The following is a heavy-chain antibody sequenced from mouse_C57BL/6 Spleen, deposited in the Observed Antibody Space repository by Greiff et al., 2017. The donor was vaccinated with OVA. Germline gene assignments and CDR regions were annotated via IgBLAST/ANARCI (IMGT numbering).Heavy chain of an antibody. Sequence: VQLQQSGPELVKPGASVKIPCKASGYTFTDYNMDWVKQSHGKSLEWIGDINPNNGGTIYNQKFKGKATLTVDKSSSTAYMELRSLTSEDTAVYYCARQRYGSSYGYFDYWGQGTTLTVSS. CDR2: INPNNGGT. CDR1: GYTFTDYN. D-gene: IGHD1-1*01. J-gene: IGHJ2*01. V-gene: IGHV1-18*01. CDR3: ARQRYGSSYGYFDY.